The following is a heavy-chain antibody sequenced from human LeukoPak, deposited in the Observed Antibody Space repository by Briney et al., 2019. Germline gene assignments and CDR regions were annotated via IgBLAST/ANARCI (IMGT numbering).Heavy chain of an antibody. CDR3: AKGSGRILQAFDY. D-gene: IGHD1-26*01. CDR1: GFTFSSYG. J-gene: IGHJ4*02. CDR2: IRYDGSNK. V-gene: IGHV3-30*02. Sequence: GGSLRLSCAASGFTFSSYGMHWVRQAPGKGLEWVAFIRYDGSNKYYADSVKGRFTISRDNSKNTLYLQMNSLRAEDTAVYYCAKGSGRILQAFDYWGQGTLVTVSS.